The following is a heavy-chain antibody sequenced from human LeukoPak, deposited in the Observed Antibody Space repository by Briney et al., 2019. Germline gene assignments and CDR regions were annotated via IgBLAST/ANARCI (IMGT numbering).Heavy chain of an antibody. Sequence: GGSLRLSCAASGFTFSSYGMHWVRQAPGKGLEWLSIISFDGSKRYYADSVKGRFTISRDNSKNTLYLQMNSLRPEDTAVYFCAKSIGAVGDYWGQGTLVTVSS. CDR3: AKSIGAVGDY. CDR1: GFTFSSYG. V-gene: IGHV3-30*18. D-gene: IGHD6-6*01. CDR2: ISFDGSKR. J-gene: IGHJ4*02.